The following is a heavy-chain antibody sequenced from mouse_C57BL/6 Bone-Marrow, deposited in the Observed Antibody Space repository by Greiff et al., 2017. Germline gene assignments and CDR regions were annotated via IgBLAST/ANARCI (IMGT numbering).Heavy chain of an antibody. CDR2: ISSGGSYT. CDR1: GFTFSSYG. CDR3: ARPLTGTVDY. J-gene: IGHJ2*01. Sequence: EVKLEESGGDLVKPGGSLKLSCAASGFTFSSYGMSWVRQTPDKRLEWVATISSGGSYTYYPDSVKGRFTISRDNAKNTLYLQMSSLKSEDTAMYYCARPLTGTVDYWGQGTTLTVSS. V-gene: IGHV5-6*02. D-gene: IGHD4-1*01.